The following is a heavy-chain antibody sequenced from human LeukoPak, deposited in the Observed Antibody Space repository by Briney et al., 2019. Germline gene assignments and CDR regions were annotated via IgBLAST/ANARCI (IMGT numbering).Heavy chain of an antibody. D-gene: IGHD3-22*01. CDR3: ARGITMIVVVIIPDAFDI. CDR1: GYTFTNWY. V-gene: IGHV1-2*02. CDR2: INPHSGGT. J-gene: IGHJ3*02. Sequence: ASVKVSCKASGYTFTNWYIHWVRQAPGQGPEWMGWINPHSGGTNYAQKFQGRVTMTRDTSITTAYMELSRLRSDDTAVYYCARGITMIVVVIIPDAFDIWGQGTMVTVSS.